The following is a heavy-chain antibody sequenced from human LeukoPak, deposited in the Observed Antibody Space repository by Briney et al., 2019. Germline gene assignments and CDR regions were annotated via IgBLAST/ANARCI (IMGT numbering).Heavy chain of an antibody. CDR3: ARDSGYYSYYYYYGMDV. D-gene: IGHD3-22*01. CDR1: GCSISSGSYY. V-gene: IGHV4-61*02. CDR2: IYTSGST. J-gene: IGHJ6*02. Sequence: SETLSLTCTVSGCSISSGSYYWGWIRPPAGQGLEWIGRIYTSGSTNYNPSLKSRVTISVDTSKIQFSLKLSSVTAADTAVYYCARDSGYYSYYYYYGMDVWGQGTTVTVSS.